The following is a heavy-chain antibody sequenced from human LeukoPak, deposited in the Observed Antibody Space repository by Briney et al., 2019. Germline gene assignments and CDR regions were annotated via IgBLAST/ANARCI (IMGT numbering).Heavy chain of an antibody. Sequence: GGSLRLSCAASGFTFSSYGMSWVRQAPGKGLEWVSAISGSGGSAYYADSVKGRFTISRDNSKNTLYLQMNSLRAEDTAVYYCAKSRYYDSSGYYGFDYWGQGTLVTVSS. CDR3: AKSRYYDSSGYYGFDY. V-gene: IGHV3-23*01. J-gene: IGHJ4*02. D-gene: IGHD3-22*01. CDR2: ISGSGGSA. CDR1: GFTFSSYG.